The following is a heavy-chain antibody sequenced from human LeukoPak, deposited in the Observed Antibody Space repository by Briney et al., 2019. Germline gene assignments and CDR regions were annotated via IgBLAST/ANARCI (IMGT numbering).Heavy chain of an antibody. CDR3: ARDRGRNSFDY. V-gene: IGHV3-7*01. Sequence: GGSLRLSCTVSGFTVSSNSMSWVRQAPGKGLEWVASMKPDGSESWYVDSVKGRFTISRDNSKNSLYLQLTSLRAEDTALYYCARDRGRNSFDYWGQGTLVSASS. CDR2: MKPDGSES. CDR1: GFTVSSNS. J-gene: IGHJ4*02. D-gene: IGHD1-14*01.